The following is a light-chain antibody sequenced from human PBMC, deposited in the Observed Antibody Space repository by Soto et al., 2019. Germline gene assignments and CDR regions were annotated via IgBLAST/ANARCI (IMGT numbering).Light chain of an antibody. J-gene: IGKJ5*01. Sequence: EIVLTQSPATLSVSPGERATLSCRASQSVTTNLAWYQQKPGQVPRLLISGASTRATDIPARFSGSGSGTEVTLTISSLQSEDLAVYYCQQFDSWPITFGQGTRLEIK. CDR3: QQFDSWPIT. V-gene: IGKV3-15*01. CDR1: QSVTTN. CDR2: GAS.